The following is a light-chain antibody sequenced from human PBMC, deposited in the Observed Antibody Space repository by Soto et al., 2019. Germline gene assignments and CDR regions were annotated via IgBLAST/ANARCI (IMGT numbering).Light chain of an antibody. V-gene: IGLV2-14*03. CDR3: TSYTSGSTLVV. Sequence: QSALTQPASVSGSPGQSITISCTGTSSDVGNYNYVSWYQHYPGKAPKLMIYDVSKRPSGVSNRFSGSKSGNTASLTISGLQAEDEADYYCTSYTSGSTLVVFGGGTKLTVL. CDR1: SSDVGNYNY. CDR2: DVS. J-gene: IGLJ2*01.